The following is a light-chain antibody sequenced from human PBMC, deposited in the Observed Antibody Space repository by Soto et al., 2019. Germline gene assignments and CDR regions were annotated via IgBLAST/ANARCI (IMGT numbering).Light chain of an antibody. CDR3: QQTYNVPQT. V-gene: IGKV1-39*01. CDR2: AAS. Sequence: DIQMTQFPSSLSASVGDRVTITCRASQSIRTYLNWIQQKPGKAPSLLIYAASTLQSGVPPRFSGSVSGAEFTLTISSLQPEDTATYYCQQTYNVPQTYGQGTKVEIK. J-gene: IGKJ1*01. CDR1: QSIRTY.